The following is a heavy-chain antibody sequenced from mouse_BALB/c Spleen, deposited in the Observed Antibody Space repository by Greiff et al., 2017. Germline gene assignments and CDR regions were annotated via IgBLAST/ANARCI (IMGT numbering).Heavy chain of an antibody. CDR2: ISSGGST. Sequence: EVKLMESGGGLVQPGGSRKLSCAASGFTFSSFGMHWVRQAPEKGLEWVAYISSGGSTYYPDSVKGRFTISRDNARNILYLQMSSLRSEDTAMYYCARGELSYWYFDVWGAGTTVTVSS. V-gene: IGHV5-6-5*01. J-gene: IGHJ1*01. D-gene: IGHD1-1*01. CDR1: GFTFSSFG. CDR3: ARGELSYWYFDV.